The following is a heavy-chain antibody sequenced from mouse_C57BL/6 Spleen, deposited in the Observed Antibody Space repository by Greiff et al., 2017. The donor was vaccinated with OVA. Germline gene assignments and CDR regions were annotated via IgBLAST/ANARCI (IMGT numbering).Heavy chain of an antibody. CDR2: ISSGSSTI. CDR3: ARTYYDVGAMDY. J-gene: IGHJ4*01. Sequence: EVHLVESGGGLVKPGGSLKLSCAASGFTFSDYGMHWVRQAPEKGLEWVAYISSGSSTIYYADTVKGRFTISRDNAKNTLFLQMTSLRSEDTAMYYCARTYYDVGAMDYWGQGTSVTVSS. D-gene: IGHD2-4*01. V-gene: IGHV5-17*01. CDR1: GFTFSDYG.